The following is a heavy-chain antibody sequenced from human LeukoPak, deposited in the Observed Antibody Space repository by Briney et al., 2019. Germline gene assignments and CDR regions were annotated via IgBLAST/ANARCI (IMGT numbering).Heavy chain of an antibody. J-gene: IGHJ5*02. Sequence: SETLSLTCAVYGGSISSYYWSWIRQPAGKGLEWIGRIYTSGSTNYNPSLKSRVTMSVDTSKNQFSLKLSSVTAADTAVYYCAREKKSAYCSSTSCYDNLNWFDPWGQGTLVTVSS. CDR2: IYTSGST. CDR3: AREKKSAYCSSTSCYDNLNWFDP. V-gene: IGHV4-4*07. CDR1: GGSISSYY. D-gene: IGHD2-2*01.